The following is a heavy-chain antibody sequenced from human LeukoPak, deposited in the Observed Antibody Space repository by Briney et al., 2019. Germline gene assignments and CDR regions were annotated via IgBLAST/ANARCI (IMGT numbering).Heavy chain of an antibody. CDR2: ISSSSSTI. CDR3: AREYYDYVWGSYRYRYDY. D-gene: IGHD3-16*02. Sequence: GGSLRLSCAASGFTFSSYSMNWVRQAPGKGLEWVSYISSSSSTIYYADSVKGRFTISRDNAKNSLYLQMNSLRAEDTAVYYCAREYYDYVWGSYRYRYDYWGQGTLVTVSS. V-gene: IGHV3-48*04. J-gene: IGHJ4*02. CDR1: GFTFSSYS.